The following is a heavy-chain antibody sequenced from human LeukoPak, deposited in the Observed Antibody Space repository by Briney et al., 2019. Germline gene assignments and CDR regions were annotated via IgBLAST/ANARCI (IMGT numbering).Heavy chain of an antibody. CDR3: ARGGESPSAFDY. D-gene: IGHD3-10*01. CDR2: ISDSGGTT. CDR1: GFTFSSHA. V-gene: IGHV3-23*01. J-gene: IGHJ4*02. Sequence: PGGSLRLSCAASGFTFSSHAMSWVRQAPGKGLEWVSTISDSGGTTYYADSVKDRFTMSRDNSKNTVYLQMKSLRAEDTAVYYCARGGESPSAFDYWGQGTLVTVSS.